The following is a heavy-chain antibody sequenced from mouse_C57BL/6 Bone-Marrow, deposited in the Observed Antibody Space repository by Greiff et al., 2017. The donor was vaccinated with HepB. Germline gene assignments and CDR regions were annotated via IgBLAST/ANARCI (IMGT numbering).Heavy chain of an antibody. CDR3: ASYYYGSRAWFAY. CDR1: GYTFTSYW. J-gene: IGHJ3*01. CDR2: IYPGSGST. D-gene: IGHD1-1*01. Sequence: VQLQQSGAELVKPGASVKMSCKASGYTFTSYWITWVKQRPGQGLEWIGDIYPGSGSTNYNEKFKSKATLTVDTSSSTAYMQLSSLTSEDSAVYYCASYYYGSRAWFAYWGQGTLVTVSA. V-gene: IGHV1-55*01.